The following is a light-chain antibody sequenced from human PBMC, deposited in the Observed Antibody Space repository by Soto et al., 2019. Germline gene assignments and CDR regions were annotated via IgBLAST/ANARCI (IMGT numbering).Light chain of an antibody. J-gene: IGKJ1*01. CDR3: QQYNSFPT. CDR2: KAP. CDR1: QSISSW. V-gene: IGKV1-5*03. Sequence: DIQMTQSPSTLSASVGDRVTITCRASQSISSWLAWYQQKPGKAPKLLIYKAPSLESGVPSRFTGSGSGTEFTLNISSLQPHDFATYYCQQYNSFPTFGQGTKVEIK.